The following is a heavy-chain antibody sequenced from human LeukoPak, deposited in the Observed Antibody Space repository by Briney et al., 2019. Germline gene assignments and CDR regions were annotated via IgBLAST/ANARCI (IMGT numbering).Heavy chain of an antibody. CDR3: ARDGVLGGYPRSNDAFDI. V-gene: IGHV4-59*01. CDR1: GGSISSYY. Sequence: PSETLSLACTVSGGSISSYYWSWIRQPPGKGLEWIGYIYYSGSTNYNPSLKSRVTISVDTSKNQFSLKLSSVTAADTAVYYCARDGVLGGYPRSNDAFDIWGQGTMVTVSS. J-gene: IGHJ3*02. CDR2: IYYSGST. D-gene: IGHD5-12*01.